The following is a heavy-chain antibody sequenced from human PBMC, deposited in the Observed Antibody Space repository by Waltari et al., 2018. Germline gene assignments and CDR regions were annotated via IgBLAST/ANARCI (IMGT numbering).Heavy chain of an antibody. Sequence: QVQLVQSGAEVKKPGASVKISCKASGYTFPGYYIPWVRQAPGQGLEWMGWINPNSGGTNYAQNFQGRVTMTRDTSISTAYMEVSRLRSDDTAVYYCARGEDIVVVVPASSDYWGQGTLVTVSS. V-gene: IGHV1-2*02. CDR1: GYTFPGYY. J-gene: IGHJ4*02. CDR2: INPNSGGT. D-gene: IGHD2-15*01. CDR3: ARGEDIVVVVPASSDY.